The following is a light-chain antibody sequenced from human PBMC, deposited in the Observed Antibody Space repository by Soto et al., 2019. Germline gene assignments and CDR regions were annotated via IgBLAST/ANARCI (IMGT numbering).Light chain of an antibody. Sequence: EIVLTQSPGTLSLSPGERATLSCRASQSVSSSYLAWYQQKPGQAPRLLIYGASSRDTGIPDRFSGSGSGTDFTLTNSRLEPEDFAVYYCQQYGSSPQTFGQGTKLEIK. CDR3: QQYGSSPQT. J-gene: IGKJ2*01. CDR1: QSVSSSY. CDR2: GAS. V-gene: IGKV3-20*01.